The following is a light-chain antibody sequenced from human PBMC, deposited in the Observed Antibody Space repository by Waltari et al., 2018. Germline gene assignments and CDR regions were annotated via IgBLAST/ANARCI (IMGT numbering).Light chain of an antibody. CDR2: DAS. CDR1: QRFRKY. V-gene: IGKV3-20*01. Sequence: SWRARQRFRKYLAWYQQRPGQAPRLLIYDASTRATGIPDRFSGSGFGTDFSLTISRLEPEDFAVYYCQKYESLPATFGQGTKVEIK. J-gene: IGKJ1*01. CDR3: QKYESLPAT.